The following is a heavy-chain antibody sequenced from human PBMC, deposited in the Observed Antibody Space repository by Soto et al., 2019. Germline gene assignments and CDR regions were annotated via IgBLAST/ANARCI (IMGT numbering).Heavy chain of an antibody. J-gene: IGHJ4*02. D-gene: IGHD3-10*01. CDR2: INPNGGGT. V-gene: IGHV1-46*01. CDR3: ARDSSASATSYSFDY. Sequence: QVQLVQSGAEVKKPGASVKISCKASGYKFINHYIHWVRQAPGVGLGWMGIINPNGGGTDYAQKFQGRVTMTTDTYASTVHMELSSLRSEDTAVYFCARDSSASATSYSFDYWGQGTLVTVSS. CDR1: GYKFINHY.